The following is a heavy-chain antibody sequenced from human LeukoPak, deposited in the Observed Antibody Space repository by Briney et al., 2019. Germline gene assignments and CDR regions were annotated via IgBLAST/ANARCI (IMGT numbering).Heavy chain of an antibody. Sequence: GGSLRLSCAASGFTFSSYSMNWVRQAPGKGLEWVSSISSSSYIYYADSVKGRFTISRDNAKNSLYLQMNSLRAEDTAVYYCARDLAVAGLYYYYYYMDVWGKGTTVTVSS. D-gene: IGHD6-19*01. CDR2: ISSSSYI. V-gene: IGHV3-21*01. J-gene: IGHJ6*03. CDR3: ARDLAVAGLYYYYYYMDV. CDR1: GFTFSSYS.